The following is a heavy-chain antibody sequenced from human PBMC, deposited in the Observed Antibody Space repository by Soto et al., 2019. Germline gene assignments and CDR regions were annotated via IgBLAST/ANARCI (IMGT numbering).Heavy chain of an antibody. CDR1: GGSISSGGYY. J-gene: IGHJ5*02. Sequence: QVQLQESGPGLVKPSQTLSLTCTVSGGSISSGGYYWSWIRQHPGKGLEWIGYIYYSGSTYYNPYIKSRVTISVDTSKNQFSLKLSSVTAADTAVYYCARVEMLWFGGDVPGGFDPWGQGTLVTVSS. D-gene: IGHD3-10*01. CDR3: ARVEMLWFGGDVPGGFDP. V-gene: IGHV4-31*03. CDR2: IYYSGST.